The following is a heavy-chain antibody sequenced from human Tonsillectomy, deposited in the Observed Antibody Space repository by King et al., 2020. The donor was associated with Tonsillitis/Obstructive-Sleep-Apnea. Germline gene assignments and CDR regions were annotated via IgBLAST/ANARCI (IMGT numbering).Heavy chain of an antibody. Sequence: QLVQSGAEVKKPGESLKISCEGSGYSFTSYWIGWVRQMPGKGLEWMGFIYPGDSDTRYSPSFQGQVAISADKSISTAYLQWSSLNASDTAMYYCARLGGFCTSTSCSYYYFYYMDVWGKGTTVTVSS. D-gene: IGHD2-2*01. CDR2: IYPGDSDT. V-gene: IGHV5-51*01. CDR3: ARLGGFCTSTSCSYYYFYYMDV. J-gene: IGHJ6*03. CDR1: GYSFTSYW.